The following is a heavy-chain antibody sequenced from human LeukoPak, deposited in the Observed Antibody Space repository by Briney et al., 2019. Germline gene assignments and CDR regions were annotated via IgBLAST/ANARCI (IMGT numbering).Heavy chain of an antibody. CDR1: GGSFSDYY. D-gene: IGHD5-18*01. CDR2: INHSGST. Sequence: SETLSLTCAVYGGSFSDYYWSWIRQPPGEGLEWIGEINHSGSTNYNPSLKSRVTISVDTSKNQFSLKLNSVTAADTAVYYCARGGYTYGYGYWGQGTLVTVSS. J-gene: IGHJ4*02. V-gene: IGHV4-34*01. CDR3: ARGGYTYGYGY.